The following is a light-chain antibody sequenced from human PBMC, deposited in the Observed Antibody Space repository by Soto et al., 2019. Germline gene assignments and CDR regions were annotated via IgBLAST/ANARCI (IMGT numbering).Light chain of an antibody. CDR1: SSDVGGYNY. CDR3: SSYTSSSTSYV. J-gene: IGLJ1*01. Sequence: QSALTQPASVSGSPGQSITISCTGTSSDVGGYNYVSWYQQHPGKAPKLMIYDVSNRPSGVSNRFSGSKSGNTASLTLSGLQAEDEADYYCSSYTSSSTSYVFGTGTKLTVL. CDR2: DVS. V-gene: IGLV2-14*01.